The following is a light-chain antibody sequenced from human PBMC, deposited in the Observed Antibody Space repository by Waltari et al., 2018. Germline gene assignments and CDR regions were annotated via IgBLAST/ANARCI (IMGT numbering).Light chain of an antibody. CDR2: DVS. CDR3: QQYYSTPLT. V-gene: IGKV3-11*01. J-gene: IGKJ4*01. CDR1: QSVSSY. Sequence: EIVLTQSPATLSLSPGERATLSCRASQSVSSYLAWYQQKPGQAPRLLIYDVSNRATGIPARFSGSGSGTDFTLTISSLQAEDVAVYYCQQYYSTPLTFGGGTKVEIK.